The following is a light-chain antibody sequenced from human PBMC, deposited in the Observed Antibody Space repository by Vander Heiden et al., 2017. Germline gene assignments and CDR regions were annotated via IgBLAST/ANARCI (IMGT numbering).Light chain of an antibody. Sequence: QSVLTPPPSASGTPGQRVTISCSGSSSNIGSNYVYWYQQLPGTAPKLLIYRNNQRPSGVPDRFSGSKSGTSASLAISGRRSEDEADYYCAAWDDSLTATVFGGGTKLTVL. CDR2: RNN. CDR1: SSNIGSNY. J-gene: IGLJ3*02. V-gene: IGLV1-47*01. CDR3: AAWDDSLTATV.